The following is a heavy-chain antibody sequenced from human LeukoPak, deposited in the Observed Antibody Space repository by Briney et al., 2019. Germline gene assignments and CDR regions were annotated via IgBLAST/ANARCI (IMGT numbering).Heavy chain of an antibody. CDR2: IIPIFGTS. CDR1: GYTFPSYD. J-gene: IGHJ4*02. Sequence: ASVKVSCKASGYTFPSYDISWVRQAPGQGLEWMGGIIPIFGTSNYAQKFQGRVTITADESTSTAYMELSSLRSEDTAVYYCARYYSGWYYFDYWGQGTLVTVSS. CDR3: ARYYSGWYYFDY. V-gene: IGHV1-69*13. D-gene: IGHD6-19*01.